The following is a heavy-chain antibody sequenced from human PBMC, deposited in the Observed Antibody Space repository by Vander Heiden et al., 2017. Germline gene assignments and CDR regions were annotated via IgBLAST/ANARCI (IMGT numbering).Heavy chain of an antibody. J-gene: IGHJ4*02. CDR3: SRGADGSSSGREFDH. V-gene: IGHV3-30*03. D-gene: IGHD6-6*01. CDR2: ISYDGSSK. CDR1: GFAFSDYA. Sequence: QVQLVDSGGGVVQPGRPLRLSCAASGFAFSDYAMHWVRQAPGKGPEWVSSISYDGSSKYYADSVKGRFTISRDNSNNTVYLQMNSLRGEDTSVYYCSRGADGSSSGREFDHWGQGTLVTVSS.